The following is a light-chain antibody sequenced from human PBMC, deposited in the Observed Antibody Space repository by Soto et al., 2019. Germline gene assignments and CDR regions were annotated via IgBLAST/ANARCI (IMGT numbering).Light chain of an antibody. J-gene: IGKJ5*01. CDR3: QQYHTSSIT. Sequence: IQLTQSPSSLSASVGNRVTITCRASQDIAIYLAWYQQKPGEAPKLLIYAASTLYGGVPSRFSGSGSGTDFALTITSLQAEDFATYYCQQYHTSSITFGQGTRLEI. CDR2: AAS. CDR1: QDIAIY. V-gene: IGKV1-9*01.